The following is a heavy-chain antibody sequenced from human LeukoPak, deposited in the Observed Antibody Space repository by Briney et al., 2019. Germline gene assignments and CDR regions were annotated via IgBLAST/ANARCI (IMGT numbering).Heavy chain of an antibody. CDR2: ISISGDTT. V-gene: IGHV3-23*01. CDR3: AKDRGY. CDR1: GFTFSAFP. Sequence: PGGSLRLSCAASGFTFSAFPMTWVRQAPGKGLEWVSAISISGDTTYYADSVKGRFTISRDNSKNTLCLQMNSLRAEDTAVYYCAKDRGYWGQGTLVTVSS. J-gene: IGHJ4*02.